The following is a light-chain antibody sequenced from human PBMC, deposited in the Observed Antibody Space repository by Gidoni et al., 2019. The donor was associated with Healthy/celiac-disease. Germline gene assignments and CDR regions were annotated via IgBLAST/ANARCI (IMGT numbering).Light chain of an antibody. V-gene: IGKV3-11*01. Sequence: EIVLTQSPATLSLSPGESATLSCRASQCVSSYLAWYQQKPGQAPRLLIYDASNRATGIPARFSGSGSGTDFTLTISSLEPEDFAVYYCQQRSNWPPITFGQGTRLEIK. J-gene: IGKJ5*01. CDR2: DAS. CDR3: QQRSNWPPIT. CDR1: QCVSSY.